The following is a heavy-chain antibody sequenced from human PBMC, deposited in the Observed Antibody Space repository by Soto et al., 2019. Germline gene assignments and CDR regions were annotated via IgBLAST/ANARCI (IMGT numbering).Heavy chain of an antibody. D-gene: IGHD4-4*01. CDR1: GFTFSSYG. CDR2: ISYDGSNK. J-gene: IGHJ3*02. Sequence: GGSLRLSCAASGFTFSSYGMHWVRQAPGKGLEWVAVISYDGSNKYYADSVKGRFTISRDNSKNTLYLQMNSLRAEDTAVYYCAKDSDYKGPHAFDIWGQGTMVTVSS. V-gene: IGHV3-30*18. CDR3: AKDSDYKGPHAFDI.